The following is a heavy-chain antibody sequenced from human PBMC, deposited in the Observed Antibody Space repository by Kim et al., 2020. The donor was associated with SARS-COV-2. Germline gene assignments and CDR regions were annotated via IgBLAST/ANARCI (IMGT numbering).Heavy chain of an antibody. V-gene: IGHV7-4-1*02. D-gene: IGHD3-10*01. CDR3: ARIWFGESSNFDY. J-gene: IGHJ4*02. Sequence: APGFTGRVVFSLDPSVSTEYLQISSLKAEDTAVYYCARIWFGESSNFDYWGQGTLVTVSS.